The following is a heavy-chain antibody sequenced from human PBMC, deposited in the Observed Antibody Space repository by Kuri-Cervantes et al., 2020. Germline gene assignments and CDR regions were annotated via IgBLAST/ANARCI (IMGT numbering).Heavy chain of an antibody. Sequence: ASVKVSCKASGYTFTSYGISWVRQAPGQGLEWMGWINPNSGGTSYAQKFQGRVTMTRDTSISTAYMELSRLRSDDTAVYYCARDPQIRYYYDSSGYYYDYWGQGTLVTVSS. D-gene: IGHD3-22*01. CDR3: ARDPQIRYYYDSSGYYYDY. CDR1: GYTFTSYG. J-gene: IGHJ4*02. V-gene: IGHV1-2*02. CDR2: INPNSGGT.